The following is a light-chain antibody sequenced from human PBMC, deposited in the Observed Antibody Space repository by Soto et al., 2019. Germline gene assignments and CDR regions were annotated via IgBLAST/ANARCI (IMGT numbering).Light chain of an antibody. Sequence: EIVMTQSPATLSVSPWEMATLSCRARQSVSSNFAWHQQKPGQSPRILIYASTTRATRIPARFSGSGSGTDFPLTISSLQPEDSAVYCGQQRCNWPSMTFGQGTRLEIK. CDR3: QQRCNWPSMT. V-gene: IGKV3-11*01. CDR2: AST. CDR1: QSVSSN. J-gene: IGKJ5*01.